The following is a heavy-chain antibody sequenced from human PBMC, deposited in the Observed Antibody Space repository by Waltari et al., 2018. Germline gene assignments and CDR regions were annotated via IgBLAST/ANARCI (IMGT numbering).Heavy chain of an antibody. D-gene: IGHD6-19*01. CDR3: ATALGDSSSASRPFDF. CDR2: VDPEDGET. V-gene: IGHV1-69-2*01. CDR1: GYTFSDYY. Sequence: EVQLLQSGAELQEPGTTVRISCKVSGYTFSDYYIHWVQQAPGKGLRWMGLVDPEDGETIYADNFQGRVTISADTSTDTAFMELSSLRSEDTAVFYCATALGDSSSASRPFDFWGQGTMITVSS. J-gene: IGHJ3*01.